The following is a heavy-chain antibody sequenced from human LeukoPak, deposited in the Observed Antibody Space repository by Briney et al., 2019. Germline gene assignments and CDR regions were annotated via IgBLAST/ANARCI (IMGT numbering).Heavy chain of an antibody. D-gene: IGHD3-22*01. V-gene: IGHV3-53*01. Sequence: GGSLRLSCAASGFTFSSYWMHWIRQAPGKGLEWVSVIYSGGSTYYADSVKGRFTISRDNSKNTLYLQMNSLRAEDTAVYYCARDRRDSSGYYRGRDYYFDYWGQGTLVTVSS. J-gene: IGHJ4*02. CDR1: GFTFSSYW. CDR3: ARDRRDSSGYYRGRDYYFDY. CDR2: IYSGGST.